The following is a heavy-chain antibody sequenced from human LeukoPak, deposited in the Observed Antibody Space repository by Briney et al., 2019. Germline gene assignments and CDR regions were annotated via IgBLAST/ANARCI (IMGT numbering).Heavy chain of an antibody. D-gene: IGHD3-22*01. CDR2: MYYSGST. CDR3: ARPYYYDSRIDP. CDR1: GGSISSGDYY. V-gene: IGHV4-30-4*08. J-gene: IGHJ5*02. Sequence: RPSETLSLTCTVSGGSISSGDYYWSWIRQPPGKGLEWIGYMYYSGSTYYNPSLKSRATISVDTSKNQFSLKLSSVTAADTAVYYCARPYYYDSRIDPWGQGTLVTVSS.